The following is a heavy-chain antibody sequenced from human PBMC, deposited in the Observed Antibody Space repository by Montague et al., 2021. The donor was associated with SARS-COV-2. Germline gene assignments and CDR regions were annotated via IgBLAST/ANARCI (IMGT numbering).Heavy chain of an antibody. CDR3: ARDGTYYYDSSGYLGRGVGAFDI. CDR2: INWNGGST. Sequence: SLRLSCAASEFTFDDYGMSWVRQAPGKGLEWVSGINWNGGSTGYADSVKGRFTISRDNAKNSLYLQMNSLRAEDTALYYCARDGTYYYDSSGYLGRGVGAFDIWGQGTMVTVSS. V-gene: IGHV3-20*04. D-gene: IGHD3-22*01. CDR1: EFTFDDYG. J-gene: IGHJ3*02.